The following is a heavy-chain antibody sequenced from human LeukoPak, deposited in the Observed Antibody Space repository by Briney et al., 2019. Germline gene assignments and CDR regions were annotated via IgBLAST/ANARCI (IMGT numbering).Heavy chain of an antibody. CDR2: IYYSGST. CDR1: GGSISSYY. D-gene: IGHD5-18*01. CDR3: ARALGRGYSYRYDY. Sequence: PSETLSLTCTVSGGSISSYYWSWIRQPPGKGLEWIGYIYYSGSTNYNPSLKSRVTISVDTSKNRFSLKLSSVTAADTAVYYCARALGRGYSYRYDYWGQGTLVTVSS. V-gene: IGHV4-59*08. J-gene: IGHJ4*02.